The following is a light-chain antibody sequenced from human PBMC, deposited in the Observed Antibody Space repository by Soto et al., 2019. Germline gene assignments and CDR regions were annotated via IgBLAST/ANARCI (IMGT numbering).Light chain of an antibody. CDR3: QQTYSTPLT. Sequence: IQMTQSPASLSGSIVDRVTITCRASQSISSYLNWYQHKPGKAPNLLIYTASSLQSGVTSRFSGSGSGTDFTLAISNLQPEDFATYYCQQTYSTPLTFGGGTKV. CDR2: TAS. V-gene: IGKV1-39*01. CDR1: QSISSY. J-gene: IGKJ4*01.